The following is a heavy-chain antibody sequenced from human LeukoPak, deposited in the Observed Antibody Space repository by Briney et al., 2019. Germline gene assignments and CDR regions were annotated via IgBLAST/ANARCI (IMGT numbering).Heavy chain of an antibody. CDR3: AKERGYYDSSGYPDY. J-gene: IGHJ4*02. CDR2: ISGSGGST. Sequence: GGSLRLSCAASGFAFSSYAMSWVRRAPGKGLEWVSAISGSGGSTYYADSVKGRFTISRDNSKNTLYLQMNSLRAEDTAVYYCAKERGYYDSSGYPDYWGQGTLVTVSS. D-gene: IGHD3-22*01. V-gene: IGHV3-23*01. CDR1: GFAFSSYA.